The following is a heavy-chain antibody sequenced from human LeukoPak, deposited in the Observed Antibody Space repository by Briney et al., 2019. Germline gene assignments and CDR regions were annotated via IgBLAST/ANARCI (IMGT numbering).Heavy chain of an antibody. CDR2: INPNSGNT. CDR3: AREMRPATTTLVAN. CDR1: GYIFTGYY. Sequence: ASVKVSCKASGYIFTGYYIHWVRQAPRQGLEWMGFINPNSGNTNYAQKFQGRVTMTSDTSISTAYMELSSLTSDDTAVYYCAREMRPATTTLVANWGQGTLVTVSS. J-gene: IGHJ4*02. V-gene: IGHV1-2*02. D-gene: IGHD1-1*01.